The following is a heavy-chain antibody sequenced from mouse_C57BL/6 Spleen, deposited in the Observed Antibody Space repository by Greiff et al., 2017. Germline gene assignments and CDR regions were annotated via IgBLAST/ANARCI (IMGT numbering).Heavy chain of an antibody. J-gene: IGHJ1*03. D-gene: IGHD1-1*01. V-gene: IGHV5-16*01. Sequence: EVKLVESEGGLVQPGSSMKLSCTASGFTFSDYYMAWVRQVPEKGLEWVANINYDGSSTYYLDSLKSRFIISRDNAKNILYLQMRSLKSEDTATYYCARASFYYGSSYVWYFDVWGTGTTVTVSS. CDR2: INYDGSST. CDR3: ARASFYYGSSYVWYFDV. CDR1: GFTFSDYY.